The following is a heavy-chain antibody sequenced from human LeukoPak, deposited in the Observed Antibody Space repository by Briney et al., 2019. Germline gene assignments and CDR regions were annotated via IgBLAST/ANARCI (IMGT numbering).Heavy chain of an antibody. CDR2: ISTSGSST. CDR1: GFIFSAYS. Sequence: GGSLRLSCEGSGFIFSAYSRHWVRQAPGMGLDGVSSISTSGSSTGNADSVRGRFSISRDNDRDSVSLQMDGLRGEDTAVYYCVRDTLGESGAGGPWGQGTQVTVSS. D-gene: IGHD1-26*01. CDR3: VRDTLGESGAGGP. V-gene: IGHV3-21*01. J-gene: IGHJ5*02.